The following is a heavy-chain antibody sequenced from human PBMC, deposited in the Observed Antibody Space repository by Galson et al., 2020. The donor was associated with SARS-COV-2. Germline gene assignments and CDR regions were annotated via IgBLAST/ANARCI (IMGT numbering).Heavy chain of an antibody. CDR3: AGSHKNFWYNFDY. V-gene: IGHV3-11*03. Sequence: GGSLRLSCTASGLIFSDYYMTWIRQAPGKGLEWISYISPSSDYTNYADSVRGRFTISRDNTKTSLFLHMDSLRAEDTAVYYCAGSHKNFWYNFDYWGQGALVTVSS. CDR1: GLIFSDYY. CDR2: ISPSSDYT. D-gene: IGHD6-13*01. J-gene: IGHJ4*02.